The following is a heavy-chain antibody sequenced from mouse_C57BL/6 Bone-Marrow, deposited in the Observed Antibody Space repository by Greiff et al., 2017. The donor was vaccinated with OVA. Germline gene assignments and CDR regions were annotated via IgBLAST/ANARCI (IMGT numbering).Heavy chain of an antibody. CDR2: ISDGGSYT. J-gene: IGHJ4*01. CDR1: GFTFSSYA. V-gene: IGHV5-4*01. Sequence: EVQLVESGGGLVKPGGSLKLSCAASGFTFSSYAMSWVRQTPEKRLEWVATISDGGSYTYYPDNVKGRFTISRDNAKNNLYLQMSHLKSEDTAMYYCAREWGYYYAMDYWGQGTSVTVSS. CDR3: AREWGYYYAMDY.